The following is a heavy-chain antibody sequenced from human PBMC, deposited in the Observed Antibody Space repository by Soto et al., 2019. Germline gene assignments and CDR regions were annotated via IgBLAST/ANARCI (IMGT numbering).Heavy chain of an antibody. Sequence: ASETLSLTCIVSGGSISNYYWNWIRQPPGKGLEWIGYIYNSDTNYNPSLKSRVTISVDTSRNHFSLRLTSVTAADTAVYYCARDPPDGYSGYDYWGQGTLVTVSS. D-gene: IGHD5-12*01. V-gene: IGHV4-59*01. CDR2: IYNSDT. CDR3: ARDPPDGYSGYDY. J-gene: IGHJ4*02. CDR1: GGSISNYY.